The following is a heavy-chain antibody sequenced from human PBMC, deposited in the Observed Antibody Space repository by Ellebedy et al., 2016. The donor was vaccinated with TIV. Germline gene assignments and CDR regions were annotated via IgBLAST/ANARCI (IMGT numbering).Heavy chain of an antibody. V-gene: IGHV3-23*01. CDR3: AKNRAAGPGYPDY. J-gene: IGHJ4*02. Sequence: GESLKISCAASGFTFSTYAMSWVRQAPGKGLEWVSVISGGGGRTYYADSVKGRFTISRDNSKNTVYLQMNNLRAEDTALNYCAKNRAAGPGYPDYWGRGTLVTVSS. D-gene: IGHD3-9*01. CDR1: GFTFSTYA. CDR2: ISGGGGRT.